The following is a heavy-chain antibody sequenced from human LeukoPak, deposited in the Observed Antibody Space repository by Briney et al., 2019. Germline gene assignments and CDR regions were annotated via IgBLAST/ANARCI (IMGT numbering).Heavy chain of an antibody. V-gene: IGHV3-21*01. D-gene: IGHD3-16*02. CDR2: ISSSSSYI. J-gene: IGHJ4*02. CDR3: AREAGLSGVYYFDF. CDR1: GFTSSSYS. Sequence: GGSLRLSCAASGFTSSSYSMNWVRQAPGKGLEWVSSISSSSSYIYYADSVKGRFTISRDNAKNSLYLQMNSLRAEDTAVYYCAREAGLSGVYYFDFWGQGTLVTVS.